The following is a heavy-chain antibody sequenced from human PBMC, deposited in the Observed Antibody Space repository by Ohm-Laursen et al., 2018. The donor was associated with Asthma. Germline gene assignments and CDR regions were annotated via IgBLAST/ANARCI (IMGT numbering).Heavy chain of an antibody. CDR3: AVGAAAAGLYYFDY. D-gene: IGHD6-13*01. J-gene: IGHJ4*02. V-gene: IGHV2-70*04. Sequence: TQTLTLTCTFSGFSLSTSGMRVSWIRQPPGKALEWLARIDWDDDKFYSTSLKTRLTISKDTSKNQVVLTMTNMDPVDTATYYCAVGAAAAGLYYFDYWGQGTLVTVSS. CDR2: IDWDDDK. CDR1: GFSLSTSGMR.